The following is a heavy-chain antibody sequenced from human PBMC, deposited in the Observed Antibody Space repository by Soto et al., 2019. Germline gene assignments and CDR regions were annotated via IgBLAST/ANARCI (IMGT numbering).Heavy chain of an antibody. Sequence: SETLSLTCAVYGGSFSGYYWSWIRQPPGKGLEWIGEINHSGSTNYNPSLKSRVTISVDTSKNQFSLKLSSVTAADTAVYYCARARYCSSTSCYRNYYYYMDVWGKGTTVTVSS. CDR1: GGSFSGYY. CDR3: ARARYCSSTSCYRNYYYYMDV. J-gene: IGHJ6*03. CDR2: INHSGST. V-gene: IGHV4-34*01. D-gene: IGHD2-2*01.